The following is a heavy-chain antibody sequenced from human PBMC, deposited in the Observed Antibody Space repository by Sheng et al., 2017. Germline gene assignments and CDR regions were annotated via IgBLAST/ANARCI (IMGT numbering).Heavy chain of an antibody. V-gene: IGHV4-34*01. J-gene: IGHJ5*02. D-gene: IGHD3-3*02. CDR3: ASLTFSFQSSS. Sequence: QVQLQQWGAGLLKPSETLSLTCAVYGGSFSGYYWSWIRQPPGKGLEWIGEINHSGSTNYNPSLKSRVTISVDTSKNQFSLKLSSVTAADTAVYYCASLTFSFQSSSWGQGTLVTVSS. CDR1: GGSFSGYY. CDR2: INHSGST.